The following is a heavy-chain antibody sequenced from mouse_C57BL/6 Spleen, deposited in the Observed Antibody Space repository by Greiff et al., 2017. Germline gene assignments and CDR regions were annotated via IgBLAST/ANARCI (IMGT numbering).Heavy chain of an antibody. Sequence: QVQLQQSGPELVMPGASVKISCKASGYAFSSSWMNWVKQRPGKGLEWIGRIYPGDGDTNYNGKFKGKATVTADTSSSTAYMQLSSLTSEDSAVYFCARGYNSSSPHYFDGRGQSTTLTVST. CDR3: ARGYNSSSPHYFDG. CDR1: GYAFSSSW. J-gene: IGHJ2*01. D-gene: IGHD1-1*01. CDR2: IYPGDGDT. V-gene: IGHV1-82*01.